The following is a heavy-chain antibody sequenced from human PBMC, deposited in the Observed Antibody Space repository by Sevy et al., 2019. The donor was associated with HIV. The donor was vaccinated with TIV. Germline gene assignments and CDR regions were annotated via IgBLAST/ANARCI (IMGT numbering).Heavy chain of an antibody. V-gene: IGHV3-7*01. CDR2: IRPDGSEK. Sequence: GGSLRLSCVASGFTFSSYYMSWVRQAPGRGPECVAKIRPDGSEKYYVDSVKGRFTVSRDNAKNSLSLQMDSLRAEDTAVYDCGREDFWRFDYWGQGSLVTVSS. CDR1: GFTFSSYY. CDR3: GREDFWRFDY. J-gene: IGHJ4*02.